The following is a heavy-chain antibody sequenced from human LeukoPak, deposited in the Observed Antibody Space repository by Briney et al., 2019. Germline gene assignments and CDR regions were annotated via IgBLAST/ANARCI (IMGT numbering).Heavy chain of an antibody. CDR2: IIPILGIA. J-gene: IGHJ6*02. CDR3: ARPVAAATNYYGMDV. Sequence: SVNVSCKASGGTFSSYAISWVRQAPGQGLEWMGRIIPILGIANYAQKFQGRVTITADKSTSTAYMELSSLRSEDTAVYYCARPVAAATNYYGMDVWGQGTTVTVSS. CDR1: GGTFSSYA. V-gene: IGHV1-69*04. D-gene: IGHD6-13*01.